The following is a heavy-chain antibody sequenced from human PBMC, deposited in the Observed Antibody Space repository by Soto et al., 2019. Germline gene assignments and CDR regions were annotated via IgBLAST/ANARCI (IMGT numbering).Heavy chain of an antibody. CDR3: ARESNYDFWSGYPNWFDP. D-gene: IGHD3-3*01. CDR1: GGSISSGGYS. J-gene: IGHJ5*02. Sequence: QLQLQESGSGLVKPSPTLSLTCAVSGGSISSGGYSWSWIRHPPGKGLEWIGHIDHSGSSDYSPSLRSRLTLSLDRSKNQFSLRLSSVTAADTAVYYCARESNYDFWSGYPNWFDPWGQGILVTVSS. V-gene: IGHV4-30-2*01. CDR2: IDHSGSS.